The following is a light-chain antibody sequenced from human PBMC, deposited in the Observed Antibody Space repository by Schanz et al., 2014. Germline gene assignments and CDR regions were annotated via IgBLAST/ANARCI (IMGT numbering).Light chain of an antibody. Sequence: QSALTQPASVSGSPGQSITISCTGTSSDVGAYNLVSWFQQHPGKVPKLVIYDVSNRPSGISNRFSGSKSANTASLTVSGLQAEDENDYYCSSYAGSNNLVFGGGTKVTVL. V-gene: IGLV2-14*03. J-gene: IGLJ3*02. CDR3: SSYAGSNNLV. CDR1: SSDVGAYNL. CDR2: DVS.